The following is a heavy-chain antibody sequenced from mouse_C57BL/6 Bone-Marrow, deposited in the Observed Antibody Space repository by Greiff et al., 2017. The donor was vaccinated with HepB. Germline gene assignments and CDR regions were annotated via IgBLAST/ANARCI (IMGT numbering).Heavy chain of an antibody. J-gene: IGHJ1*03. V-gene: IGHV5-9-1*02. Sequence: EVMLVESGEGLVKPGGSLKLSCAASGFTFSSYAMSWVRQTPEKRLEWVAYISSGGDYIYYADTVKGRFTISRDNARNTLYLQMSSLKSEDTAMYYCTRDYYGSPGWDFDVWGTGTTVTVSS. D-gene: IGHD1-1*01. CDR2: ISSGGDYI. CDR3: TRDYYGSPGWDFDV. CDR1: GFTFSSYA.